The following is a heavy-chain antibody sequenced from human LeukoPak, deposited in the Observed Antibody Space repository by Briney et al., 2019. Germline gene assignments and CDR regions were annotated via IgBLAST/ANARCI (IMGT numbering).Heavy chain of an antibody. V-gene: IGHV3-9*03. CDR2: ISWNSGSI. CDR1: GFTFDDYA. J-gene: IGHJ4*02. D-gene: IGHD2-2*01. Sequence: GGSLRLSCAASGFTFDDYAMHWVRQAPGKGLEWVSGISWNSGSIGYADSVKGRFTISRDNAKNSLYPQMNSLRAEDMALYYCAKESHCSSTSCPFDYWGQGTLVTVST. CDR3: AKESHCSSTSCPFDY.